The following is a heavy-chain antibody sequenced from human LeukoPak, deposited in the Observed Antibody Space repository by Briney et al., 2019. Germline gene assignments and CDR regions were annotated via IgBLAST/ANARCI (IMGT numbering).Heavy chain of an antibody. J-gene: IGHJ3*02. CDR2: ISGSGGST. V-gene: IGHV3-23*01. CDR3: AKDGFLLWRGAFDI. D-gene: IGHD2-21*01. Sequence: GGSLRLSCAAAGFTFSSYAMSWVRQAPGKWLEWDSAISGSGGSTYYADSVKGRFTISRDNSKNTLWLQMNSLRAEDTAVYYCAKDGFLLWRGAFDIWGQGTMVTVSS. CDR1: GFTFSSYA.